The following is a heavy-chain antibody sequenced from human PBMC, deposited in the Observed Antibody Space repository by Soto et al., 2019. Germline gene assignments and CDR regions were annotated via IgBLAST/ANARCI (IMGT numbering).Heavy chain of an antibody. J-gene: IGHJ6*02. CDR1: GYTFTSYA. CDR2: INAGNGNT. D-gene: IGHD2-15*01. Sequence: GASVKVSCKASGYTFTSYAMHWVRQAPGQRLEWMGWINAGNGNTKYSQKFQGRVTITRDTSASTAYMELSSLRSEDTAVYYCAREECCGGSCWDYYYYGMDVWGQGTTVTVSS. CDR3: AREECCGGSCWDYYYYGMDV. V-gene: IGHV1-3*01.